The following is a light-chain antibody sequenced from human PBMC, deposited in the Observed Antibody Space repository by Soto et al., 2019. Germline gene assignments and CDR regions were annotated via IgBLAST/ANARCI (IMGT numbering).Light chain of an antibody. V-gene: IGLV2-8*01. CDR2: EVS. CDR3: SSYAGSNNLGV. Sequence: QSALTQPPSASGSPGQSVTISCTGTISDVGGYNYVSWYQQHPGKAPKLMIYEVSKRPSGVPDRFSGSKSGNTASLTVSGLQAEDEADYYCSSYAGSNNLGVFGGGTQLTVL. CDR1: ISDVGGYNY. J-gene: IGLJ2*01.